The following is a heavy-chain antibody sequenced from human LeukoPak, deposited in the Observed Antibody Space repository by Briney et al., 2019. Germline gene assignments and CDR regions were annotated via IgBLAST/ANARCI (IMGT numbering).Heavy chain of an antibody. CDR1: GFNFSNYD. J-gene: IGHJ5*02. CDR2: IRYDGSDK. V-gene: IGHV3-30*02. Sequence: GGSLRLSCAASGFNFSNYDMHWVRQAPGKGLEWVAFIRYDGSDKYYADSVKGRFSISRDNSKNTLYLQMNSLRTEDTAVYYCAKGDTSWGQGTLVTVSS. CDR3: AKGDTS. D-gene: IGHD2-21*02.